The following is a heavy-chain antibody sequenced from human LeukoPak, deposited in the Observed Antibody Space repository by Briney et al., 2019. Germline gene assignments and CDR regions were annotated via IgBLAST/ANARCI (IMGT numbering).Heavy chain of an antibody. CDR2: ISGSGGST. CDR1: GFTFSSYA. J-gene: IGHJ4*02. V-gene: IGHV3-23*01. CDR3: AKVSSYGLTIDY. Sequence: GGSLRLSCAASGFTFSSYAMSWVRQAPGKGLEGVSAISGSGGSTYYADYVKGRFTISRDNSKNTLYLQMNSLRAEDTAVYYCAKVSSYGLTIDYWGQGTLVTVSS. D-gene: IGHD5-18*01.